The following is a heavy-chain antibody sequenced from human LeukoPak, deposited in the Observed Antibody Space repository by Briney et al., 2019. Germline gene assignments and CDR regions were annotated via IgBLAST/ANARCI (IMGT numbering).Heavy chain of an antibody. D-gene: IGHD3-10*01. J-gene: IGHJ5*02. CDR2: INPNSGGT. Sequence: RGSSVKVSCKASGGTFSSYAISWVRQAPGQGLECVGWINPNSGGTNYAQKFQGRVTMTRDTSISTAYMELSRLRSDDTAVYYCARGGSGSYFSWLDPWGQGTLVTVSS. V-gene: IGHV1-2*02. CDR1: GGTFSSYA. CDR3: ARGGSGSYFSWLDP.